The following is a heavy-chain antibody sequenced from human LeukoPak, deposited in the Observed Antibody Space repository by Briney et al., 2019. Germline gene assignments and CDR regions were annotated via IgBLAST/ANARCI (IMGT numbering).Heavy chain of an antibody. V-gene: IGHV4-34*01. CDR2: INHSGST. J-gene: IGHJ4*02. CDR3: ARQYYYGSGSHNYFDY. D-gene: IGHD3-10*01. Sequence: GSLRLSCAASGFTFSDYYMSWIRQPPGKGLEWIGEINHSGSTYYNPSLKSRVTISVDTSKNQFSLKLSSVTAADTAVYYCARQYYYGSGSHNYFDYWGQGTLVTVSS. CDR1: GFTFSDYY.